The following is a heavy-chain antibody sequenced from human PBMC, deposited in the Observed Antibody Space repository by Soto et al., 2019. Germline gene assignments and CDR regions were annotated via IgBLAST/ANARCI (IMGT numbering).Heavy chain of an antibody. CDR2: IYYSGST. CDR1: GGSISSGGYY. CDR3: AGKRVYYCRSTRSDTAMYFDY. Sequence: SETLSLTCTVSGGSISSGGYYWSWIRQHPGKGLEWIGYIYYSGSTYYNPSLKSRVTISVDTSKNQFSLKLSSVTAADTAVYYCAGKRVYYCRSTRSDTAMYFDYWGQGTPVTVSS. D-gene: IGHD2-2*01. J-gene: IGHJ4*02. V-gene: IGHV4-31*03.